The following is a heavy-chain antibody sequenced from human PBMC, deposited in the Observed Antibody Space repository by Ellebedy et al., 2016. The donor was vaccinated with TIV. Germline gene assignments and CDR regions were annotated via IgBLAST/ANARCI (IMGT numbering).Heavy chain of an antibody. CDR2: ISGSTATI. CDR3: VREVFHAGSFDY. Sequence: GGSLRLSCAASGFTFSPYSMNWVRQAPGKGLEWLSYISGSTATIYYAASVRGRFTISRDNAKNSLYQQMDSLRDEETAVYYCVREVFHAGSFDYWGQGTMVTVSS. V-gene: IGHV3-48*02. D-gene: IGHD2/OR15-2a*01. CDR1: GFTFSPYS. J-gene: IGHJ4*02.